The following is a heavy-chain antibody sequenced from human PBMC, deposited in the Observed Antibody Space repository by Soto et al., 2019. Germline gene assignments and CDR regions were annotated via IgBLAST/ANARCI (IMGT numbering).Heavy chain of an antibody. CDR2: INPKSGGT. J-gene: IGHJ6*02. V-gene: IGHV1-2*04. Sequence: GASVKVSCKASGYSFADYHIHWVRQAPGQGLEWLGRINPKSGGTSTAQKFQGWVTMTTDTSISTASMELTRLTSDDTAIYYCARGDSTDCSNGVCSFFYNHDMDVWGQGTTVTVSS. CDR3: ARGDSTDCSNGVCSFFYNHDMDV. CDR1: GYSFADYH. D-gene: IGHD2-8*01.